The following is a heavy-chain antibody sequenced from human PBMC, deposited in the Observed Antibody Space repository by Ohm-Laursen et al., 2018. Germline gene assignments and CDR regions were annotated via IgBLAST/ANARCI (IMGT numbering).Heavy chain of an antibody. D-gene: IGHD3-10*01. CDR3: AKDLGKYYYGSGSYFGDYYYYGMDV. V-gene: IGHV3-30*18. J-gene: IGHJ6*02. CDR1: GFTFSSYG. CDR2: ISYDGSNK. Sequence: SLRLSCTASGFTFSSYGMHWVRQAPGKGLEWVAVISYDGSNKYYADSVKGRFTISRDNSKNTLYLQMNSLRAEDMAVYYCAKDLGKYYYGSGSYFGDYYYYGMDVWGQGTTVTVSS.